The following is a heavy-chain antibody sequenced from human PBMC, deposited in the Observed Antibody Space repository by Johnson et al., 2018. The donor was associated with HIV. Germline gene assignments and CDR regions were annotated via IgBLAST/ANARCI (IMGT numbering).Heavy chain of an antibody. CDR2: ISYDGSNK. V-gene: IGHV3-30*04. D-gene: IGHD6-6*01. Sequence: VQLVESGGGVVQPGRSLKLSCTVSGFTFNTYAMYWVRQALGRGLEWVAVISYDGSNKYYADSVKGRFTISRDNSKNTLYLQMNSLRAEDTAVYYCARVRQLGRGDAFDIWGQGTMVTVSS. J-gene: IGHJ3*02. CDR3: ARVRQLGRGDAFDI. CDR1: GFTFNTYA.